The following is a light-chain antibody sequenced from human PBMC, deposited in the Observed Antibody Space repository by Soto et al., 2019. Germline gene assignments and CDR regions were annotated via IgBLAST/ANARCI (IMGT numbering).Light chain of an antibody. V-gene: IGLV2-14*01. CDR2: DVT. J-gene: IGLJ1*01. Sequence: QSVLTQPASVSGSPGQSITMSCTGTSSDVGGYNSVSWYRQDPGKAPKLMIYDVTNRPSGVSNRFSGSKSGNTASLTISGLQAEDEADYYCSSFTSSITYVFGTGTKVTV. CDR3: SSFTSSITYV. CDR1: SSDVGGYNS.